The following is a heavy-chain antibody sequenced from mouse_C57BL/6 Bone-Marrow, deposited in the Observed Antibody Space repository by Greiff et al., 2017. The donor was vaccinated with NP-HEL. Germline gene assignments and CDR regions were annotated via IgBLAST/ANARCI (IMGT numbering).Heavy chain of an antibody. V-gene: IGHV1-64*01. J-gene: IGHJ3*01. CDR3: AREGGYSAFAY. CDR1: GYTFTSYW. D-gene: IGHD2-12*01. CDR2: IHPNSGST. Sequence: QVQLKQPGAELVKPGASVKLSCKASGYTFTSYWMHWVKQRPGQGLEWIGMIHPNSGSTNYNEKFKSKATLTVDKSSSTAYMQLSSLTSEDSAVYYCAREGGYSAFAYWGQGTLVTVAA.